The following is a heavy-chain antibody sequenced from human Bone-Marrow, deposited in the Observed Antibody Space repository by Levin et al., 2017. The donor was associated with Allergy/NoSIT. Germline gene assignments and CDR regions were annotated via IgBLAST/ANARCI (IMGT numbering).Heavy chain of an antibody. J-gene: IGHJ4*02. CDR2: IYPDGNT. V-gene: IGHV4-4*01. CDR3: AGTIYS. CDR1: GGSISSSNW. Sequence: KAGGSLRLSCAVSGGSISSSNWWSWVRQPPGKGLEWIGEIYPDGNTNYNPSLQSRVTISVDKSKNQFSLNLNSVTAADTAVYFCAGTIYSWGQGTLVTVSS. D-gene: IGHD2-15*01.